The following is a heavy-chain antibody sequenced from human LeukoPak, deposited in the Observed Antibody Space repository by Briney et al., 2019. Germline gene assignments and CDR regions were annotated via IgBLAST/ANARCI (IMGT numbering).Heavy chain of an antibody. CDR2: ISYDGSNK. CDR1: GFTFSSYG. Sequence: PGGSLRLSCAASGFTFSSYGMHWVRQAPGKGLEWVAVISYDGSNKYYADSVKGRFTISRDNSKNTLYLQMNSLRAEDTAVYYCAKDTVLLWFGEEHFDAFDIWGQGTMVTVPS. CDR3: AKDTVLLWFGEEHFDAFDI. D-gene: IGHD3-10*01. V-gene: IGHV3-30*18. J-gene: IGHJ3*02.